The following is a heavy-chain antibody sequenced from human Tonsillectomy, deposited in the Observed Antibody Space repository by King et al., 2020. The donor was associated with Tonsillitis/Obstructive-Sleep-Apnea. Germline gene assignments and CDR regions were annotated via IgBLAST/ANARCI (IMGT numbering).Heavy chain of an antibody. D-gene: IGHD3/OR15-3a*01. J-gene: IGHJ4*02. CDR1: GFTVSSNY. V-gene: IGHV3-66*01. Sequence: VQLVESGGDLVQPGGSLRLSCSASGFTVSSNYMSWVRPAPGKGLEWVSGIYGGAITDYADPVKGRFHIPRDNSKNTLYLPMNSLRAEDTAVYYCATGGGTGFDYWGQGTLVTVSS. CDR3: ATGGGTGFDY. CDR2: IYGGAIT.